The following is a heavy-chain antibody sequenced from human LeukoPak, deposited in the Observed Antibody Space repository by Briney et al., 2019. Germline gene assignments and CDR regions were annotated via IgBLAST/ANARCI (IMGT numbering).Heavy chain of an antibody. Sequence: SETLSLTCTVSGGSISSSSYYWGWIRQLPGKGLEWIGSIYYSGSTYYNPSLKSRVTISVDTSKNQFSLKLSSVTAADTAVYYCARIPTVTFFDYWGQGTLVTVSS. CDR1: GGSISSSSYY. V-gene: IGHV4-39*07. D-gene: IGHD4-17*01. CDR3: ARIPTVTFFDY. CDR2: IYYSGST. J-gene: IGHJ4*02.